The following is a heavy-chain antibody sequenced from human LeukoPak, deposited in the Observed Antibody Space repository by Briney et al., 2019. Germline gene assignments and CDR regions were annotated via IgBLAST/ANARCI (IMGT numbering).Heavy chain of an antibody. CDR2: IGAGGGST. V-gene: IGHV3-23*01. CDR3: AKGGWNGWFDP. CDR1: GFTFSSYA. D-gene: IGHD1-1*01. J-gene: IGHJ5*02. Sequence: GSLRLSCAASGFTFSSYAMSWVRQAPGKGLDWVSGIGAGGGSTKYADSVKGRFTISRDNSKNTLYLQMNSLRAEDTAVYYCAKGGWNGWFDPWGQGTLVTVSS.